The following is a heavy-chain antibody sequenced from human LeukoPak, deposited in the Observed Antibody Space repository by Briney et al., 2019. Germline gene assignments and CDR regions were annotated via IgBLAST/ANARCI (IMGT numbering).Heavy chain of an antibody. CDR3: AKDDVLLWFGESQPVFYFDY. D-gene: IGHD3-10*01. V-gene: IGHV3-23*01. J-gene: IGHJ4*02. Sequence: GGSLRLSCAASGFTFSSYAMSWVRQAPGKGLEWVSAISGSGGSTYYADSVKGRFTISRDNSKNTLYLQMNSLRAEDTAVYYCAKDDVLLWFGESQPVFYFDYWGQGTLVTVSS. CDR1: GFTFSSYA. CDR2: ISGSGGST.